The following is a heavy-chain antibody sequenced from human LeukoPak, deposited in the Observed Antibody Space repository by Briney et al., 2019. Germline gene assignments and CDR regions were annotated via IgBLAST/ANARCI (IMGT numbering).Heavy chain of an antibody. V-gene: IGHV1-69*13. D-gene: IGHD3-16*01. CDR1: GGTFSSYA. Sequence: ASVKVSCKASGGTFSSYAISWVRQAPGQGLEWMGGIIPIFGTANYAQKFQGRVTITADESTSTAYMELSSLRSEDTAVYYCARDGLVEGVSLFDYWGQGTLVTVSS. CDR3: ARDGLVEGVSLFDY. CDR2: IIPIFGTA. J-gene: IGHJ4*02.